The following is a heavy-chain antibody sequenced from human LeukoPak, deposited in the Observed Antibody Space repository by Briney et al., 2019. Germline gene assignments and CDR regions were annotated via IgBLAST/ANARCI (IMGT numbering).Heavy chain of an antibody. Sequence: SETLSLTCAVYGGSFSGYYWGWIRQPPGKGLEWIGEINHSGSTNYNPSLKSRVTISVDTSKNQFSLKLSSVTAADTAVYYCARAGRYVWGSYRPPIDFDYWGQGTLVTVSS. D-gene: IGHD3-16*02. CDR3: ARAGRYVWGSYRPPIDFDY. CDR1: GGSFSGYY. CDR2: INHSGST. V-gene: IGHV4-34*01. J-gene: IGHJ4*02.